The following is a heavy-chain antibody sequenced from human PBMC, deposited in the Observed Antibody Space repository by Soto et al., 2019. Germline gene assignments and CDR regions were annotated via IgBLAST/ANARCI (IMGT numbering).Heavy chain of an antibody. CDR3: AADRPPTY. J-gene: IGHJ4*02. V-gene: IGHV1-58*03. Sequence: QMQLVQSGPEMKKPGTSVKVSCKASGFTFSSTAVQWVRQARGQRLEWIGWIVVGSGNTNYAQKFQERVTFTRDVSTSTAYMERSSLRSEDTAVYYCAADRPPTYRGQGTLVTVSS. CDR2: IVVGSGNT. CDR1: GFTFSSTA.